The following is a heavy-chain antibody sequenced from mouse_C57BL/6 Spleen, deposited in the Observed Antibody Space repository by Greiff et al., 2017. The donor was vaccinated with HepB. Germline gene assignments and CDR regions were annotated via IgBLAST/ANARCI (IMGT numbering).Heavy chain of an antibody. Sequence: QVTLKECGPGILQSSQTLSLTCSFSGFSLSTSGMGVSWIRQPSGKGLEWLAHIYWDDDKRYNPSLKSRLTISKDTSRNQVFLKITSVDTADTATYYCARDWDGAWFAYWGQGTLVTVSA. V-gene: IGHV8-12*01. D-gene: IGHD4-1*01. CDR1: GFSLSTSGMG. CDR2: IYWDDDK. J-gene: IGHJ3*01. CDR3: ARDWDGAWFAY.